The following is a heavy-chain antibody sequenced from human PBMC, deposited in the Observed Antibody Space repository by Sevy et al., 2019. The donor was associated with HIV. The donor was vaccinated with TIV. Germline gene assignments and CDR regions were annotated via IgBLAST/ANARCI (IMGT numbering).Heavy chain of an antibody. D-gene: IGHD6-13*01. Sequence: GGSLRLSCAASGFTFSSYAMSWVRQAPGKGLEWVSAISGSGGSTYYADSVKGRFTISRDNSKNTLYLQMYSLRAEDTAVYYCAKVSLNTYSSSWHNRDFDYWGQGTLVTVSS. CDR3: AKVSLNTYSSSWHNRDFDY. V-gene: IGHV3-23*01. CDR2: ISGSGGST. CDR1: GFTFSSYA. J-gene: IGHJ4*02.